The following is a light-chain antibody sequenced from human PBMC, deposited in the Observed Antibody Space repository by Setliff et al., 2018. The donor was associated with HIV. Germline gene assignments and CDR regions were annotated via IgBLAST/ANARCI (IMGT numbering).Light chain of an antibody. J-gene: IGLJ1*01. CDR3: AAWDDSVSAYV. Sequence: SVLTQPPSASGTPGQSVTISCAGSSSNIGTNTVNWYQQLPGAAPRLLIYSNDQRPSGVPDRFSGSRSGSSASLAISGLQSEDEADYYCAAWDDSVSAYVFGAGTKVTVL. CDR1: SSNIGTNT. CDR2: SND. V-gene: IGLV1-44*01.